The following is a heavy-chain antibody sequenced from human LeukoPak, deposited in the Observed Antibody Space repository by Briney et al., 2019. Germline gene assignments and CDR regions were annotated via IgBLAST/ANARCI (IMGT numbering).Heavy chain of an antibody. V-gene: IGHV3-23*01. CDR3: AKLSSGRTFDI. CDR2: ISGGGGDT. CDR1: GFTFSSYV. D-gene: IGHD3-10*01. J-gene: IGHJ3*02. Sequence: GGSLRLSCAASGFTFSSYVMSWVRQAPGKGLEWVSGISGGGGDTYHADSVKGRFTISRDNSKNTLDLQMNSLRAEDTAVYYCAKLSSGRTFDIWGQGTMVTVSS.